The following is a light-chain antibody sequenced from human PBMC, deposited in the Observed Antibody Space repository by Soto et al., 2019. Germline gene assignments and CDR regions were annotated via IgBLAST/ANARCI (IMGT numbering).Light chain of an antibody. J-gene: IGKJ1*01. CDR2: GAS. CDR3: QHYGSSPQT. CDR1: QGVSSRY. Sequence: EIVLTQSPGTLSLSPGARATLSCRASQGVSSRYLAWYQQKPGQAPRLLIYGASSRATGIPDSFSGRWSGTDFTLTISRMEPEDLAVDYCQHYGSSPQTFAQGTKVEIK. V-gene: IGKV3-20*01.